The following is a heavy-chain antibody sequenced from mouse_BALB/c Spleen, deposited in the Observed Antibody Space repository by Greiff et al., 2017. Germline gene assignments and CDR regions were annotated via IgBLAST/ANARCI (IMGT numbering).Heavy chain of an antibody. CDR3: ARKLGGGFAY. J-gene: IGHJ3*01. Sequence: VQLQQSGAELVRPGTSVKVSCKASGYAFTNYLIEWVKQRPGQGLEWIGVINPGSGGTNYNEKFKGKATLTADKSSSTAYMQLSSLTSDDSAVYFCARKLGGGFAYWGQGTLVTVSA. CDR2: INPGSGGT. D-gene: IGHD4-1*01. CDR1: GYAFTNYL. V-gene: IGHV1-54*01.